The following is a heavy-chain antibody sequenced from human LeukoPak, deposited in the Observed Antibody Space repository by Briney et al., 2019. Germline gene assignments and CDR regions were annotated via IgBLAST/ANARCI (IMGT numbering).Heavy chain of an antibody. D-gene: IGHD6-13*01. CDR3: ASSHSATWYDD. CDR2: IYYSGST. Sequence: SETLSLTCTVSGGSISSYYWSWIRQPPGKGLEWIGYIYYSGSTNYNPSLKSRVTISLDTSKNQFSLRLNFVTAADTAIYYCASSHSATWYDDWGQGALVTVSS. CDR1: GGSISSYY. J-gene: IGHJ4*02. V-gene: IGHV4-59*12.